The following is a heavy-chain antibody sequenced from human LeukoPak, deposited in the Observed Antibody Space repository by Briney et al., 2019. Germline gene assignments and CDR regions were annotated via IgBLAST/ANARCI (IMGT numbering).Heavy chain of an antibody. Sequence: PGGSLRLSCAASGFTFSTYALSWVRQAPGKGLEWVSSIGSSGDSTYYADSVEGRFTISRDSSKNTLFLQMNSLRVEDTAIYYCAKFGTVDRQYFDYWGQGTLVTVSS. D-gene: IGHD4-11*01. CDR3: AKFGTVDRQYFDY. CDR1: GFTFSTYA. J-gene: IGHJ4*02. V-gene: IGHV3-23*01. CDR2: IGSSGDST.